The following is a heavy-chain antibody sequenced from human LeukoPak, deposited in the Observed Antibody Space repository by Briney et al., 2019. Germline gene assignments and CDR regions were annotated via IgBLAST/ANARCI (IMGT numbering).Heavy chain of an antibody. CDR3: ARDFPDNALFDL. Sequence: PGGSLRLSCEVSGFTFTDYSMHWVRPAPGKGLEWVSSITSTSRTIFYADSVEGRFSISRDNAKNTVSLEMNSLRTEDAAIYYCARDFPDNALFDLWGQGTLVSVSS. CDR2: ITSTSRTI. J-gene: IGHJ4*02. CDR1: GFTFTDYS. V-gene: IGHV3-69-1*02. D-gene: IGHD2-8*01.